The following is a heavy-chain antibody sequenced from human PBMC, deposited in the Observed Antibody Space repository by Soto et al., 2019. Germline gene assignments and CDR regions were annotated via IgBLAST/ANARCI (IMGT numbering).Heavy chain of an antibody. D-gene: IGHD4-4*01. CDR3: ARAKSNYQTFDH. J-gene: IGHJ4*02. CDR2: IYYSGST. V-gene: IGHV4-59*02. CDR1: GDSVSSYY. Sequence: SETLSLTCTVSGDSVSSYYWSWIRQPPGKGLEWIGYIYYSGSTTYNPSLRSRVTMSVDTSKNQFSLRLSSVTAADTAVYYCARAKSNYQTFDHWGQGSQVTVSS.